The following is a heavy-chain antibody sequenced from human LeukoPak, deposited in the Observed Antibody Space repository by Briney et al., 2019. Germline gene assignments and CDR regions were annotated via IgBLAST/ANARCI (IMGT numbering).Heavy chain of an antibody. CDR2: INPSGGST. J-gene: IGHJ4*02. D-gene: IGHD4-23*01. Sequence: ASVKVSCKASGYTFTSYYMNWVRQAPGQGLEWMGIINPSGGSTSYAQKFQGRVTMTRDTSTSTVYMELSSLRSEDTAVYYCARETPSRYFDYWGQGTLVTVSS. CDR3: ARETPSRYFDY. CDR1: GYTFTSYY. V-gene: IGHV1-46*01.